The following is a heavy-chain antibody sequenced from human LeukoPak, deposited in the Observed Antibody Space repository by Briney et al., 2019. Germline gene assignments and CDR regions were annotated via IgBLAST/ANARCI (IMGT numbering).Heavy chain of an antibody. CDR2: IHDSGST. Sequence: PSETLSLTCTVSGYSISSTYYWGWIRQPPGKGLEWIGSIHDSGSTYYNPSLKSRVTISVDTSKNQFSLKLTSVTAADTAVYYCARDRNPYIVVVVAAKDYWGQGTLVTVSS. V-gene: IGHV4-38-2*02. J-gene: IGHJ4*02. CDR1: GYSISSTYY. D-gene: IGHD2-15*01. CDR3: ARDRNPYIVVVVAAKDY.